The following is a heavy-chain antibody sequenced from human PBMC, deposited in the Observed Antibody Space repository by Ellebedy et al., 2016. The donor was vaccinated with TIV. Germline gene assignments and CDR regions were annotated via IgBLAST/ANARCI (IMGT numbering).Heavy chain of an antibody. V-gene: IGHV3-48*01. CDR2: ICSNSNTI. J-gene: IGHJ4*02. D-gene: IGHD4-17*01. CDR1: GFTFSTYS. Sequence: GESLKISCVGSGFTFSTYSMNWVRQAPGKGLEWVSYICSNSNTIYYADSGKGRFTVSRDNAKNSLYLQMDSLRANDTAVYYCARAGDYNLLSPAGGYWGQGTLVTVSS. CDR3: ARAGDYNLLSPAGGY.